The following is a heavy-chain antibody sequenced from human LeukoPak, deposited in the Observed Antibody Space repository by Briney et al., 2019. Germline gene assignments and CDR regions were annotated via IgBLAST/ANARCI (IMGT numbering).Heavy chain of an antibody. Sequence: ASVKVSCKASGGTFSSYAISWVRQAPGQGLEWMGGIIPIFGTANYAQKFQGRVTMTRNTSISTAYMELSSLRSEDTAVYYCARDIYYGMDVWGQGTTVTVSS. CDR1: GGTFSSYA. CDR2: IIPIFGTA. CDR3: ARDIYYGMDV. V-gene: IGHV1-69*05. J-gene: IGHJ6*02.